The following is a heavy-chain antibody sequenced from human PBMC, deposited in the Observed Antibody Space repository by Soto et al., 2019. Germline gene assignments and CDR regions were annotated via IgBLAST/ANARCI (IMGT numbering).Heavy chain of an antibody. CDR3: ARDPIAVAGGRARTVDY. V-gene: IGHV1-3*01. D-gene: IGHD6-19*01. CDR2: INAANGNT. Sequence: QVQLVQSGAEVKKPGASVKVSCKASGYTFTSYAMHWVRQAPGQRLEWMGWINAANGNTKYSQKFQGRVTITRDTSASKAYMELSSLRSEDTAVYYWARDPIAVAGGRARTVDYWGQGTLLTVSA. CDR1: GYTFTSYA. J-gene: IGHJ4*02.